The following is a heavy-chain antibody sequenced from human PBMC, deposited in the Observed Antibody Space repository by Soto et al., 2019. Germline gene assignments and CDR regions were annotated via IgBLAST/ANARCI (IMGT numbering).Heavy chain of an antibody. CDR2: IYYSGST. D-gene: IGHD1-26*01. CDR1: GGSISSYY. CDR3: ARESRSDSGSYYSWFDP. V-gene: IGHV4-59*01. J-gene: IGHJ5*02. Sequence: SETLSLTRPVSGGSISSYYWSWIRQPPGKGLEWIGYIYYSGSTNYNPSLKSRVTISVDTSKNQFSLKLSSVTAADTAVYYCARESRSDSGSYYSWFDPWGQGTLVTVSS.